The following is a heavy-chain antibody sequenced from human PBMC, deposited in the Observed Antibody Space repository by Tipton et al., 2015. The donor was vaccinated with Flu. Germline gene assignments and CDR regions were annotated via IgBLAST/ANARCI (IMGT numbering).Heavy chain of an antibody. J-gene: IGHJ6*02. CDR1: GFTFSSYA. D-gene: IGHD6-19*01. Sequence: SLRLSCAASGFTFSSYAMHWVRQAPGKGLEWVAVISYDGSNKYYADSVKGRFTISRDNSKNTLYLQMNSLRAEDTAVYYCARDRVGSGWYRYYYYGMDVWGQGTTVTVSS. CDR3: ARDRVGSGWYRYYYYGMDV. V-gene: IGHV3-30-3*01. CDR2: ISYDGSNK.